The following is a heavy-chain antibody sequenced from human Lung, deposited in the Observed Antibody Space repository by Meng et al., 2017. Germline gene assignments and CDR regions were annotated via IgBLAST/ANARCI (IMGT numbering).Heavy chain of an antibody. CDR3: ARDEDIAAAGKLFGDY. CDR1: GYNFPDYY. D-gene: IGHD6-25*01. V-gene: IGHV1-2*06. Sequence: ASVKVSCKPSGYNFPDYYIHWVRRATGQGLEWMGRINPKSGDTHYAQKFQARVIMTGDTSISTAYMELSGLRSDDAAMYYCARDEDIAAAGKLFGDYWGQGTLVTVSS. J-gene: IGHJ4*02. CDR2: INPKSGDT.